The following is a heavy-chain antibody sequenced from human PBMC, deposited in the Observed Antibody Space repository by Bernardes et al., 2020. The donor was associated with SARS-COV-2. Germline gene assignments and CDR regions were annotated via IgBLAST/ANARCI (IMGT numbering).Heavy chain of an antibody. Sequence: GGSLRLSCAASGFTFSSYSMNWVRQAPGKGLEWVSYISSSSTIYYADSVKGRFTISRDNAKNSLYLQMNSLRDEDTAVYYCARIDRLRGYYDFWSGYFVDYWGQGTLVTVSS. J-gene: IGHJ4*02. CDR1: GFTFSSYS. CDR3: ARIDRLRGYYDFWSGYFVDY. V-gene: IGHV3-48*02. CDR2: ISSSSTI. D-gene: IGHD3-3*01.